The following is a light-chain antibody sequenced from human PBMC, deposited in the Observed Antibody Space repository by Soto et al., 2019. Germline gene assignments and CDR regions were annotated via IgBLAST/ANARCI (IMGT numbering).Light chain of an antibody. CDR3: QQRSNWPPIT. V-gene: IGKV3-11*01. J-gene: IGKJ5*01. CDR2: DVS. CDR1: QTIGRH. Sequence: EIVLTQSPSTLSLSLRARPTLSCRASQTIGRHLAWYQKRPGQAPRLIXYDVSIRAAGIPGRFSGSGSATELTLTISNLETEDFAVYFYQQRSNWPPITFGQGTRLEI.